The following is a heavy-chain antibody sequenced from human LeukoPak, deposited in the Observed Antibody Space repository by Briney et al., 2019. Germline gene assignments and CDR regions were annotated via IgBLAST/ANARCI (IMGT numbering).Heavy chain of an antibody. J-gene: IGHJ2*01. CDR2: ISYNGVNE. CDR3: ARAAYSSTWYSRYFDL. D-gene: IGHD6-13*01. Sequence: GGSLRLSCAASGFSFSDYNMHWVRQAPGKGLEWMAVISYNGVNEYYADSVKGRFTISRENAKNSLYLQMNSLRAGDTAVYYCARAAYSSTWYSRYFDLWGRGTLVTVSS. CDR1: GFSFSDYN. V-gene: IGHV3-30*03.